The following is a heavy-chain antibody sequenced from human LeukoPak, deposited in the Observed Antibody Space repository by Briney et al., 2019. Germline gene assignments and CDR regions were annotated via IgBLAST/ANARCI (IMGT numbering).Heavy chain of an antibody. Sequence: SETLSLTCTVSGGSISSSSYYWGWIRQPPGKGLEWIGEINHSGSTNYNPSLKSRVTISVDTSKNQFSLKLSSVTAADTAVYYCARGRLRRSRGAFDIWGQGTMVTVSS. CDR3: ARGRLRRSRGAFDI. J-gene: IGHJ3*02. CDR1: GGSISSSSYY. V-gene: IGHV4-39*07. D-gene: IGHD5-12*01. CDR2: INHSGST.